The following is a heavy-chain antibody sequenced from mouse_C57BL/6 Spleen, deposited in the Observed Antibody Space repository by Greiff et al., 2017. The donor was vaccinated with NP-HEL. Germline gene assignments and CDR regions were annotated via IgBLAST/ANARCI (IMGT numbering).Heavy chain of an antibody. CDR3: AREDSSGSPYY. Sequence: EVQRVESGPGLVKPSQSLSLTCSVTGYSITSGYYWNWIRQFPGNKLEWMGYISYDGSNNYNPSLKNRISITRDTSKNQFFLKLNSVTTEDTATYYCAREDSSGSPYYWGQGTTLTVSS. J-gene: IGHJ2*01. CDR2: ISYDGSN. V-gene: IGHV3-6*01. CDR1: GYSITSGYY. D-gene: IGHD3-2*02.